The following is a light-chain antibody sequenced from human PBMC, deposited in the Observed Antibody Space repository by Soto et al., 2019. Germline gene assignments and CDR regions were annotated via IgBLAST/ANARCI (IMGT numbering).Light chain of an antibody. CDR1: QTINRN. CDR3: QQYSNWPPKYT. V-gene: IGKV3-15*01. CDR2: GAS. J-gene: IGKJ2*01. Sequence: EIVMTQSPATLSVSPGERATLSCRASQTINRNLAWYQQKPGQPPRLIIYGASTRATGIPARFSGSGSGTEFTLTISSLQSEDFAVYYCQQYSNWPPKYTFGQGTKLEIK.